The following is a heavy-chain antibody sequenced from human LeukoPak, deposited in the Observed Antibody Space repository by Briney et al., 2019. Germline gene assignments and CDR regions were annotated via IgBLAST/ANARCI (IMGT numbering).Heavy chain of an antibody. D-gene: IGHD3-10*01. J-gene: IGHJ6*03. Sequence: PGGSLRLSCAASGFTFSSYGMHWVRQAPGKGLEWVAVIWYDGSNKYYADSVKGRFTISRDNSKNTLYLQMNSLRAEDTAVYYCVKDRAEELFSYYMDVWGKGTTVTVSS. CDR3: VKDRAEELFSYYMDV. CDR2: IWYDGSNK. V-gene: IGHV3-33*06. CDR1: GFTFSSYG.